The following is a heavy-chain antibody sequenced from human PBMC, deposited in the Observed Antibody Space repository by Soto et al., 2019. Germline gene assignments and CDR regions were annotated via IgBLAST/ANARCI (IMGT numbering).Heavy chain of an antibody. J-gene: IGHJ6*02. CDR3: ARDYYDSSGSIHYYYGMDV. D-gene: IGHD3-22*01. V-gene: IGHV3-66*01. CDR2: LYADGTT. CDR1: GFTVSTNY. Sequence: EVQLLESGGGLVQRGGSLRLSCAVSGFTVSTNYLSWVRQAPGKGLEWVSVLYADGTTSYPDSVRGRFTISRDDSKNTRYLQMNFLRVEDTAVYYCARDYYDSSGSIHYYYGMDVWGQGTTVTVS.